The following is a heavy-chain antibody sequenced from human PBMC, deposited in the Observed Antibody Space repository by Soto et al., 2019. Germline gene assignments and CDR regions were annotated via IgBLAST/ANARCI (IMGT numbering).Heavy chain of an antibody. D-gene: IGHD6-13*01. CDR3: ARDEGSWYDFDY. V-gene: IGHV3-33*01. CDR1: GFTFSSYG. J-gene: IGHJ4*02. Sequence: GGSLRLSCAASGFTFSSYGMHWVRQAPGKGLEWVAVIWYDGSNKYYADSVKGRFTISRDNSKNTLYLQMNSLRAEDTAVYYCARDEGSWYDFDYWGQGTLVTVSS. CDR2: IWYDGSNK.